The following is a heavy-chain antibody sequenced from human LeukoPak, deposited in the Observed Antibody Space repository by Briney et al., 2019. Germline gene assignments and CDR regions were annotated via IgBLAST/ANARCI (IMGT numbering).Heavy chain of an antibody. CDR3: ARDLYYGGNYDY. D-gene: IGHD4-23*01. V-gene: IGHV3-33*01. CDR1: GFTFSSYG. CDR2: IWYDGRNK. J-gene: IGHJ4*02. Sequence: PGGSLRLSCAASGFTFSSYGMHWVRQAPGKGLEWVAVIWYDGRNKFYADSLKGRFTISRDNSKNTLYLQMNSLRAEDTAVYYCARDLYYGGNYDYWGQGTLVTVSS.